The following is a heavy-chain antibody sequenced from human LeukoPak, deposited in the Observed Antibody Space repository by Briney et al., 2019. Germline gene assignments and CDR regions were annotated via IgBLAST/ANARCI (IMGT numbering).Heavy chain of an antibody. V-gene: IGHV4-59*01. D-gene: IGHD6-13*01. CDR2: IYYSGST. J-gene: IGHJ4*02. CDR3: ARDRVPWAAAGHAFDY. CDR1: GGSISSYY. Sequence: SETLSLTCTVSGGSISSYYWSWIRQPPGKGLEWIGYIYYSGSTNYNPSLKSRVTISVDTSKNQFSLKLSSVTAADTAVYFCARDRVPWAAAGHAFDYWGQGTLVTVSS.